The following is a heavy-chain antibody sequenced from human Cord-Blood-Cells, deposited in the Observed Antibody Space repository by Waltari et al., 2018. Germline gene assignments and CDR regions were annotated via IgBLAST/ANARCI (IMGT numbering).Heavy chain of an antibody. Sequence: QVQLQQWGAGLLKPSETLSLTCAVYGGSFSGYYWSWIRQPPGKGLGWIGEINHSGSTNYNPSLKSRVTISVDTSKNQFSLKLSSVTAADTAVYYCARGYCSSTSCYYYYYYGMDVWGQGTTVTVSS. CDR3: ARGYCSSTSCYYYYYYGMDV. D-gene: IGHD2-2*01. V-gene: IGHV4-34*01. J-gene: IGHJ6*02. CDR2: INHSGST. CDR1: GGSFSGYY.